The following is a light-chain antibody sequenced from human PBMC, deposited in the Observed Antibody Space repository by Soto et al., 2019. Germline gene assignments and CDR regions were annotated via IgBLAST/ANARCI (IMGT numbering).Light chain of an antibody. CDR3: HLYNTYSPT. CDR2: KAS. CDR1: QTIGTW. J-gene: IGKJ2*01. V-gene: IGKV1-5*03. Sequence: DIQLTQSPSTLSASVGDRVIITCRASQTIGTWLAWYQERPGKATRLLIYKASTLERGVPSRFSGSGSGTEFTLTISNLQPEDFATYYCHLYNTYSPTLGQGTKLVI.